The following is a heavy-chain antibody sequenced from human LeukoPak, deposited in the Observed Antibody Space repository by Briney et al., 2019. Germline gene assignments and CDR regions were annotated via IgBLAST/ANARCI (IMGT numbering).Heavy chain of an antibody. CDR1: GGTFSSYA. CDR2: IIPILGTA. J-gene: IGHJ4*02. CDR3: ARSIVVVPAAEDYFDY. Sequence: ASVKVSCKASGGTFSSYAISWVRQAPGQGLEWMGGIIPILGTANYAQKFQGRVTITADESTSTAYMELSSLRSEDTAVYYCARSIVVVPAAEDYFDYWGQGTLVTVSS. D-gene: IGHD2-2*01. V-gene: IGHV1-69*13.